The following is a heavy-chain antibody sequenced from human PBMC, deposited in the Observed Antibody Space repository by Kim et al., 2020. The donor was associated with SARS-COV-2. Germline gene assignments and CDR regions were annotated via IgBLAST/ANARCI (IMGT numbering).Heavy chain of an antibody. V-gene: IGHV3-9*01. CDR1: GFTFNDYA. J-gene: IGHJ4*02. CDR2: ISWNSDSI. CDR3: VKDSSQGRGYSRGFFDY. D-gene: IGHD3-22*01. Sequence: GGSLRLSCAASGFTFNDYAMHWVRQAPGKGLEWVSSISWNSDSIGYADSVKGRLTISRDNAKNSLFLQMNTLRPEDTALYYCVKDSSQGRGYSRGFFDYWGQGTLVTVSS.